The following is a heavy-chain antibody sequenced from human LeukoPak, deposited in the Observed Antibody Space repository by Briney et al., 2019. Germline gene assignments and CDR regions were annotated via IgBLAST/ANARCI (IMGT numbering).Heavy chain of an antibody. D-gene: IGHD6-13*01. V-gene: IGHV4-59*01. CDR2: IYYSGST. J-gene: IGHJ4*02. Sequence: PSETLSLTCTVSGGSISSYYWSWIRQPPGKGLEWIGYIYYSGSTNYNPSLKSRVTISVDTPKNQFSLKLSSVTAADTAVYYCASARRGIAAAGTVDYWGQGTLVTVSS. CDR3: ASARRGIAAAGTVDY. CDR1: GGSISSYY.